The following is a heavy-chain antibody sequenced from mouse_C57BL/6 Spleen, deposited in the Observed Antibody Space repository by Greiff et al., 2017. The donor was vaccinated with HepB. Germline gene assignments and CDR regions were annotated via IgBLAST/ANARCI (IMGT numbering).Heavy chain of an antibody. Sequence: VQLQQSGAELVRPGTSVKVSCKASGYAFTNYLIEWVKQRPGQGLAWIGVINPGSGGTNYNEKFKGKATLTADKSSSTAYMQLSSLTSEDSAVYFCARGQGWFPTWFAYWGQGTLVTVSA. CDR3: ARGQGWFPTWFAY. J-gene: IGHJ3*01. CDR2: INPGSGGT. V-gene: IGHV1-54*01. D-gene: IGHD2-3*01. CDR1: GYAFTNYL.